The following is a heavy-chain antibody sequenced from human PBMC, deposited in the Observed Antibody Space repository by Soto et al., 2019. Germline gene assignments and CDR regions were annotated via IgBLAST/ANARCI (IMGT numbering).Heavy chain of an antibody. D-gene: IGHD5-18*01. J-gene: IGHJ4*02. V-gene: IGHV1-8*01. CDR3: ARERSYGLDY. CDR1: GYTFTSYD. Sequence: RASVKVSCKASGYTFTSYDINWVRQATGQGLEWMGWMNPNSGNTVYAQKFQGRVTMTRNTSISTAYMELSSLRSEDTAVYYCARERSYGLDYWGQGTLVTVSS. CDR2: MNPNSGNT.